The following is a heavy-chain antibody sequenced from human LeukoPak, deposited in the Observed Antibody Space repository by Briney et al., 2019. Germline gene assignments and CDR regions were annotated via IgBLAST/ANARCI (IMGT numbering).Heavy chain of an antibody. J-gene: IGHJ4*02. CDR1: GGSFSGYY. D-gene: IGHD3-9*01. CDR2: INHSGST. Sequence: KPSETLSLTCAVYGGSFSGYYWSWIRQPPGKGLEWIGEINHSGSTNYNPSLKSRVTISVDTSKNQFSLKLSSVTAADTAVYYCARGAYYDILTGYYTAGSKYYFDYWGQGTLVTVSS. CDR3: ARGAYYDILTGYYTAGSKYYFDY. V-gene: IGHV4-34*01.